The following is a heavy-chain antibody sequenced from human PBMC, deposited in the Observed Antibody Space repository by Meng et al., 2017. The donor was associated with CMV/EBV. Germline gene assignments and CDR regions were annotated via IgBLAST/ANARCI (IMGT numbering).Heavy chain of an antibody. V-gene: IGHV1-2*02. CDR2: INPNSGGT. CDR1: SDTFTGYY. D-gene: IGHD2-15*01. Sequence: QVQLVQSVSEMKKSGASVNASCEASSDTFTGYYMHWVRQAPGQGREWMGWINPNSGGTTYAQRFQGRVTMTRDTSISTAYMELSRLRSDDTAVYYCARLGSTDDYWGQGTLVTVSS. CDR3: ARLGSTDDY. J-gene: IGHJ4*02.